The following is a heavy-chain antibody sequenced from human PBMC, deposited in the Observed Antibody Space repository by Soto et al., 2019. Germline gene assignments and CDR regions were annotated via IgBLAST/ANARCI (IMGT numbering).Heavy chain of an antibody. CDR3: ARVDSYCGGDCYPDY. D-gene: IGHD2-21*02. CDR1: GFTFSSYW. Sequence: GGSLRLSCAASGFTFSSYWMHWVRQAPGKGLVWVSRINSDGSSTSYADSVKGRFTISRDNAKNTLYLQMNSLRAEDTAVYYCARVDSYCGGDCYPDYWGQGTLVTVSS. J-gene: IGHJ4*02. CDR2: INSDGSST. V-gene: IGHV3-74*01.